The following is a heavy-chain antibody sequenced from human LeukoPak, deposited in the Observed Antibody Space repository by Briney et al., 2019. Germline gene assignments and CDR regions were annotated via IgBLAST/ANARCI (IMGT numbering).Heavy chain of an antibody. D-gene: IGHD2-15*01. V-gene: IGHV4-31*03. CDR2: IYYSGST. J-gene: IGHJ5*02. Sequence: SETLSLTCTVSGGSISSGGYYWSWIRQHPGKGLEWIGYIYYSGSTYYNPSLKSRVTISVDTSKNQFSLKLSSVTAADTAVYYCARGEYCSGGSCYSVWFDPWGQGTLVTVSS. CDR3: ARGEYCSGGSCYSVWFDP. CDR1: GGSISSGGYY.